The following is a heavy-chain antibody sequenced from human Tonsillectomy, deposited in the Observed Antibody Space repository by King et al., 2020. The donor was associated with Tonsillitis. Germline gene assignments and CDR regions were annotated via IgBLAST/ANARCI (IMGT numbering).Heavy chain of an antibody. V-gene: IGHV3-74*01. CDR3: ARGPSYSSSWYGLDS. D-gene: IGHD6-13*01. CDR1: GFTFGSYW. Sequence: VQLVESGGGLVQPGGSLRLSCVASGFTFGSYWMHWVRQAPGKGLVWVSRINSDGSTTIYAYSVKGRFLISRDNAKKMLYLQMNRLGAEDTAVFFCARGPSYSSSWYGLDSWGQGTLVTVSS. J-gene: IGHJ4*02. CDR2: INSDGSTT.